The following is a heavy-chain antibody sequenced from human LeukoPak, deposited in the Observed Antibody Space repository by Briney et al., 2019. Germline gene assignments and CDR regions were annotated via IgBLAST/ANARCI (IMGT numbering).Heavy chain of an antibody. V-gene: IGHV4-59*01. CDR3: ARGQRMAVWWLDT. Sequence: SETLSLTCTVSGDSLSSYYWSWIRPPPGKGLEWIAHKYYSGTTNYNPCLNSRVNVSVDTFKNQFSLKLDSVTAADTGVYYCARGQRMAVWWLDTWGQGTLVTVSS. D-gene: IGHD6-19*01. CDR1: GDSLSSYY. CDR2: KYYSGTT. J-gene: IGHJ5*02.